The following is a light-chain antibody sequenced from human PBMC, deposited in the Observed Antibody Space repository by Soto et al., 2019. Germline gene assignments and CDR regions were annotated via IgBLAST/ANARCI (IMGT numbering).Light chain of an antibody. CDR1: SSDVGGYNY. CDR3: SSYTGSSTQV. V-gene: IGLV2-14*03. CDR2: DVS. J-gene: IGLJ1*01. Sequence: QSALTQPASVSGSPGQSITISCTGTSSDVGGYNYVSWYQQHPGKAPQLMIYDVSNRPSGVSNRFSGSKSGNTASLTISGLQAEDEADYYFSSYTGSSTQVFGTGTKVTVL.